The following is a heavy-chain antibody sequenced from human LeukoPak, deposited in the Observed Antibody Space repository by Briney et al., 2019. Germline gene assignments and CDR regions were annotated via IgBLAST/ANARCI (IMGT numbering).Heavy chain of an antibody. J-gene: IGHJ4*02. CDR1: GYSFVGYG. CDR3: AREHSSSWDQFDY. Sequence: GASVKVSCKASGYSFVGYGITWVRQAPGQGLEWMGWFNPENGNTNYAQKVQGRVTMTADTSTSTSYMELRSLRSDDTDVYYCAREHSSSWDQFDYWGQGTLVTVSS. D-gene: IGHD6-13*01. V-gene: IGHV1-18*01. CDR2: FNPENGNT.